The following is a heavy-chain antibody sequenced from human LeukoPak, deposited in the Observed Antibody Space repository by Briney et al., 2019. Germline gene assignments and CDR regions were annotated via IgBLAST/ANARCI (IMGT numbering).Heavy chain of an antibody. CDR2: INPNSGGT. V-gene: IGHV1-2*02. Sequence: ASVKVSCKASGYTFTGYYTHWVRQAPGQGLEWMGWINPNSGGTNYAQKFQGRVTMTRDTSISTAYMELSRLRSDDTAVYYCARDQGGIRRYYFDYWGQGTLVTVSS. CDR3: ARDQGGIRRYYFDY. CDR1: GYTFTGYY. J-gene: IGHJ4*02. D-gene: IGHD3-16*02.